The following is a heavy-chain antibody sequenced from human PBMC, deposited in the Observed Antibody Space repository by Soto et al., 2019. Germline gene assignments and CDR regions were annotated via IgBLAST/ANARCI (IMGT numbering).Heavy chain of an antibody. CDR2: MNPNSGNT. CDR3: ARGRRDDYGDYSWFDP. CDR1: GYTFTSYD. Sequence: ASVKVSCKASGYTFTSYDINWVRQATGQGLEWMGWMNPNSGNTGYAQKFQGRVTMTRNTSISTAYMELSSLRSEDTAVYYCARGRRDDYGDYSWFDPWGQGTLVTVSS. J-gene: IGHJ5*02. D-gene: IGHD4-17*01. V-gene: IGHV1-8*01.